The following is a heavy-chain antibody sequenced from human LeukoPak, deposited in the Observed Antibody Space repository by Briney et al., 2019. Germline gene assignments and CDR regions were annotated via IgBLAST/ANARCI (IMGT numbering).Heavy chain of an antibody. V-gene: IGHV3-74*03. J-gene: IGHJ4*02. CDR2: INNDGSST. CDR3: ARAEYDGLWWFDN. D-gene: IGHD2-21*01. Sequence: PGGSLRLSCTASGCTFSRYWMRWVRQPPGKGLVWVSHINNDGSSTTYADSVKCRFTISRDNAKKTLSVQKNSLRAEDTAVYYCARAEYDGLWWFDNWGQGPLVTVSS. CDR1: GCTFSRYW.